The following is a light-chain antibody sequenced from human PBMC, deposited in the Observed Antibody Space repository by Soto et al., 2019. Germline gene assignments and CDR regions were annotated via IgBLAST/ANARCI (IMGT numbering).Light chain of an antibody. J-gene: IGKJ1*01. CDR3: QQYGRSPRT. CDR2: DAS. CDR1: QSVSSSY. V-gene: IGKV3-20*01. Sequence: EIVLTQSPGTLSLSPGERATLSCRASQSVSSSYLAWYQQKVGQAPRLLIYDASNRATGIPDRFSGSGSGTAFTLTITRLEPEDFAVYYCQQYGRSPRTCGQGTKVEL.